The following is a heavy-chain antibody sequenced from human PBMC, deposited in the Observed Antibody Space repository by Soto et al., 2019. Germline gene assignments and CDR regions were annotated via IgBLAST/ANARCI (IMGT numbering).Heavy chain of an antibody. Sequence: GGSLRLSCVASGFTFSSYAMNWVRQAPGKGLGWVSSISASSSYISYTDSLKGRFTISXXXXXXSXFXQXXXLRTXDTAVYYCATRSGYSGSWVLGSWGQGTLVTVSS. D-gene: IGHD6-13*01. CDR1: GFTFSSYA. CDR2: ISASSSYI. V-gene: IGHV3-21*01. J-gene: IGHJ4*02. CDR3: ATRSGYSGSWVLGS.